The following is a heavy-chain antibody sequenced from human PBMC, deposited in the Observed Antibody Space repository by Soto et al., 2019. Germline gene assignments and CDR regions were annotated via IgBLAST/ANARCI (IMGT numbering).Heavy chain of an antibody. CDR2: ISGSGDAK. D-gene: IGHD3-22*01. CDR1: GFSFSSYG. J-gene: IGHJ4*02. Sequence: PGGSLRLSCVASGFSFSSYGMSWVRQAPGKGLEWASIISGSGDAKYYADSVKGRSTISRDNSKNTMYLQMDSLRAEDTAVYYCAKDFDSDETSHGPNDDCGQVTLVIVCS. V-gene: IGHV3-23*01. CDR3: AKDFDSDETSHGPNDD.